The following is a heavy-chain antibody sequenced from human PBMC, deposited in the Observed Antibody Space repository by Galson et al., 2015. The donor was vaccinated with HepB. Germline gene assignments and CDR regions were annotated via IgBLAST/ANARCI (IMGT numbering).Heavy chain of an antibody. Sequence: SLRLSCADSGFNFSFFAMSWVRQPPGKGLEWVSSISKSATVTYYVDSVKGRFTISRDDSTSPLYLQMNGLRAEDTAIYYCATGFKLAGAAWGQGTLVTVSS. D-gene: IGHD6-19*01. CDR1: GFNFSFFA. J-gene: IGHJ5*02. CDR2: ISKSATVT. CDR3: ATGFKLAGAA. V-gene: IGHV3-23*02.